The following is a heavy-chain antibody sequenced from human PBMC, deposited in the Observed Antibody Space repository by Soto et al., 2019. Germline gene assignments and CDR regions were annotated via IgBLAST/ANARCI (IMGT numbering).Heavy chain of an antibody. CDR1: GXTLTELS. V-gene: IGHV1-24*01. J-gene: IGHJ3*02. CDR2: FDPEDGET. Sequence: ASVKVSCKVSGXTLTELSMHWVRQAPGKGLEWMGGFDPEDGETIYAQKFQGRVTMTEDTSTDTAYMELSSLRSEDTAVYYCATDPLMSDAFDIWGQGTMVTVSS. CDR3: ATDPLMSDAFDI.